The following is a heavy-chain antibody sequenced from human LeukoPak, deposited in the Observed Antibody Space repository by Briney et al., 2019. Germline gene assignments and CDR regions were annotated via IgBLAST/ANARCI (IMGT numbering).Heavy chain of an antibody. CDR2: IYYSGST. D-gene: IGHD5-24*01. CDR1: GGSISSTSFY. V-gene: IGHV4-39*07. Sequence: SETLSLTCTVSGGSISSTSFYWGWIRQPPGEGLEWIGSIYYSGSTYYNPSLKSRVTISVDTSKNQFSLKLSSVTAADTAVYYCARGLTISSFYFDYWGQGTLVTVSS. J-gene: IGHJ4*02. CDR3: ARGLTISSFYFDY.